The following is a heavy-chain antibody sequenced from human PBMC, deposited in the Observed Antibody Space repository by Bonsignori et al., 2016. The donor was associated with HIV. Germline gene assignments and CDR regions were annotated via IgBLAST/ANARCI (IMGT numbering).Heavy chain of an antibody. V-gene: IGHV3-9*01. J-gene: IGHJ4*02. CDR3: AKDRHQYYYGSGSYSY. CDR2: LVGNSGSI. Sequence: GGSLRLSCAASGFTFDDYAMHWVRQAPGKGPWEWGLRVLVGNSGSIGYADSVKGRFTISRDNAKNSLYLQMNSLRAEDTALYYCAKDRHQYYYGSGSYSYWGQGTLVTVSS. D-gene: IGHD3-10*01. CDR1: GFTFDDYA.